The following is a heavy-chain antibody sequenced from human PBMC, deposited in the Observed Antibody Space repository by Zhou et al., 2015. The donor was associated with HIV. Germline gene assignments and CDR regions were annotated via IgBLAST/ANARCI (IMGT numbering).Heavy chain of an antibody. V-gene: IGHV1-69*01. CDR2: IIPIFGTA. J-gene: IGHJ4*02. CDR1: GGTFSSYA. CDR3: ARAPVGGYCSSTSCPYYFDY. D-gene: IGHD2-2*01. Sequence: QVQLVQSGAEVKKPGSSVKVSCKASGGTFSSYAISWVRQAPGQGLEWMGGIIPIFGTANYAQKFQGRVTITADESTSTAYMELSSLRSEDTAVYYCARAPVGGYCSSTSCPYYFDYWGQGTLVTVSS.